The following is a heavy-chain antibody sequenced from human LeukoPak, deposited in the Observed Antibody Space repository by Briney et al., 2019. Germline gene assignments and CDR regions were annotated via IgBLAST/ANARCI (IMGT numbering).Heavy chain of an antibody. V-gene: IGHV4-34*01. CDR1: GGSFSGYY. D-gene: IGHD6-19*01. Sequence: SETLSLTCAVYGGSFSGYYWSWIRQPPGKGLEWIGEINHSGSTNYNPSLKGRVTISVDTSKNQFSLKLSSVTAADTAVYYCARLPGIAVAGPDYWGQGTLVTVSS. J-gene: IGHJ4*02. CDR3: ARLPGIAVAGPDY. CDR2: INHSGST.